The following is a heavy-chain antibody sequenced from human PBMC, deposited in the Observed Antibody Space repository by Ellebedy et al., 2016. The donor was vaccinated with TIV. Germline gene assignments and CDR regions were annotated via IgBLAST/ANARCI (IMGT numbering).Heavy chain of an antibody. D-gene: IGHD3-10*01. V-gene: IGHV1-18*01. CDR3: ARDGAGGLDAFDI. Sequence: ASVKVSCKASGYTFTKYGISWVRQAPGQGLEWMGWISAYNGNTKYEQKLQGRVTMTTDTSTSTAYMGLQSLRSDDTAVYYCARDGAGGLDAFDIWGQGTMVTVSS. CDR1: GYTFTKYG. CDR2: ISAYNGNT. J-gene: IGHJ3*02.